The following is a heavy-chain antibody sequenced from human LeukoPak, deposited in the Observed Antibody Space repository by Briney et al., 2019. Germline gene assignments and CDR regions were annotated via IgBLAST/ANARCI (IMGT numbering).Heavy chain of an antibody. CDR3: ARAEAYDAFDI. CDR1: GGSISSYY. Sequence: KPSETLSLTCTFSGGSISSYYWSWIRQPPGKGLEWIGCIYYRGTTNYNPSLKSRVTISVDTTKNQFSLRLSSVTAADTAVYYCARAEAYDAFDIWGQGTMVTVSS. V-gene: IGHV4-59*08. CDR2: IYYRGTT. J-gene: IGHJ3*02. D-gene: IGHD5-12*01.